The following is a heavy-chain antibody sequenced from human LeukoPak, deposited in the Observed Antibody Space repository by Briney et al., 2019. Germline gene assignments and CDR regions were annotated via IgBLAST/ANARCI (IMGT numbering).Heavy chain of an antibody. V-gene: IGHV1-69*01. D-gene: IGHD3-16*02. CDR2: IIPIFGTA. Sequence: SVKVSCTASGGTFSSYAISWVRQAPGQGLEWMGGIIPIFGTANYAQKFQGRVTITADESTSTAYMELSSLRSEDTAVYYCARAAYVWGSYRYTTPFDYWGQGTLVTVSS. CDR1: GGTFSSYA. CDR3: ARAAYVWGSYRYTTPFDY. J-gene: IGHJ4*02.